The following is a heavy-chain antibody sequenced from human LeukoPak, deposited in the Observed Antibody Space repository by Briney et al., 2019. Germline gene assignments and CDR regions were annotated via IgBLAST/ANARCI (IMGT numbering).Heavy chain of an antibody. V-gene: IGHV1-46*01. D-gene: IGHD5-18*01. CDR2: INPSGGST. Sequence: GASVKVSCKASGYTFTNYYMHWVRQAPGQGLEWMGIINPSGGSTSYAQRFQGRVTMTRDTSTSTVYMELSSLRSEDTAVYYCAREIGPIQLHLSGSAFDYWGQGTLVTVSS. CDR3: AREIGPIQLHLSGSAFDY. J-gene: IGHJ4*02. CDR1: GYTFTNYY.